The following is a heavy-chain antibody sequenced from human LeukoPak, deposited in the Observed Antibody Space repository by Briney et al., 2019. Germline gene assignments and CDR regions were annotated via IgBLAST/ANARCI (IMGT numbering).Heavy chain of an antibody. J-gene: IGHJ4*02. V-gene: IGHV3-30*18. Sequence: GGSLRLSCVASGFTFDDYGMIWVRQAPGKGLEWVAVISYDGSNKYYADSVKGRFTISRDNSKNTLYLQMNSLRAEDTAVYYCANDPRSPYCSGGSCYFDYWGQGTLVTVSS. CDR2: ISYDGSNK. CDR1: GFTFDDYG. D-gene: IGHD2-15*01. CDR3: ANDPRSPYCSGGSCYFDY.